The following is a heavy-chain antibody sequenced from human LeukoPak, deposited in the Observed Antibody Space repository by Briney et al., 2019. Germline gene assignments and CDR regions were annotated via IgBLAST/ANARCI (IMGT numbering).Heavy chain of an antibody. Sequence: GGSLRLSCAASGFTVSSNYMSWVRQAPGKGLEGGSVIYSGGSTYYADSVKGRFTISRDNSKNTLYLQMNSLRAEDTAVYYCASQTAVLRFLEWLSPYGMDVWGQGTTVTVSS. J-gene: IGHJ6*02. CDR2: IYSGGST. D-gene: IGHD3-3*01. CDR1: GFTVSSNY. V-gene: IGHV3-66*02. CDR3: ASQTAVLRFLEWLSPYGMDV.